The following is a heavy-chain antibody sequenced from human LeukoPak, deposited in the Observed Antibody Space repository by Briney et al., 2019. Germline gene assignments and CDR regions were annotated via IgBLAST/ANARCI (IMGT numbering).Heavy chain of an antibody. CDR1: VYTFTSYY. Sequence: ASVTVSCKASVYTFTSYYMHWVRQAPGQGLEWMGIINPSAGSTSYAQKLQGRVTMTRDTSTSTVYMELSGLRSEDTAVYYCARDAEGIAVAGKRGDFDYWGQGTLVTVS. CDR3: ARDAEGIAVAGKRGDFDY. V-gene: IGHV1-46*01. D-gene: IGHD6-19*01. J-gene: IGHJ4*02. CDR2: INPSAGST.